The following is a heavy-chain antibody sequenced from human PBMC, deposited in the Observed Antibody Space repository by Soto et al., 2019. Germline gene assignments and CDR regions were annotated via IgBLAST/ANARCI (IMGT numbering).Heavy chain of an antibody. J-gene: IGHJ6*02. CDR2: IYYSGSP. V-gene: IGHV4-30-4*01. Sequence: QVQLQESGPGLVKPSQTLSLTYTVSGDSISSGDYYWSWIRQPPGKGLEWIGYIYYSGSPYYNPSLRSRATISVDTSKNQFSLKLSSVTAADTAVYYCARDIVLVPFFFGYYGMDVWGQGTTVTVSS. D-gene: IGHD2-2*01. CDR3: ARDIVLVPFFFGYYGMDV. CDR1: GDSISSGDYY.